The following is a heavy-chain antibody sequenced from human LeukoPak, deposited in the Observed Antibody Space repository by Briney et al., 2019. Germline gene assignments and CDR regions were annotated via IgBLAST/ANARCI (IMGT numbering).Heavy chain of an antibody. CDR1: GFTFSSYG. J-gene: IGHJ4*02. CDR3: VKGRSGSSYSPSDS. CDR2: ISYEKNEE. V-gene: IGHV3-30*18. Sequence: GGSLRLSCAASGFTFSSYGMHWVRQAPGKGLEWVAVISYEKNEEFYADSVKGRSTISRDSPKNTLYLQMNSLRPEDTAVYYCVKGRSGSSYSPSDSWGQGTLVTVSS. D-gene: IGHD2-15*01.